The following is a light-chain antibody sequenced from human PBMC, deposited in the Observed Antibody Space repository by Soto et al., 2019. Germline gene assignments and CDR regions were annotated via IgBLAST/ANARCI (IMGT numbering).Light chain of an antibody. CDR1: SSNIGTNT. J-gene: IGLJ2*01. Sequence: QSVLSQPPSASGTPGQRVTISCSGSSSNIGTNTVNWYQQFPGSAPKLLIYSNNQRPSGVPDRFSGSKSGTSASLAISGLQSEDEADYYCAAWDDSLNGSHVIFGGGTKLTVL. V-gene: IGLV1-44*01. CDR3: AAWDDSLNGSHVI. CDR2: SNN.